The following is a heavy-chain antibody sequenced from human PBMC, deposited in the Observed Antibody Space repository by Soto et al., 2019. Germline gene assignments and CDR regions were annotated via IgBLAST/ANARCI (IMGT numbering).Heavy chain of an antibody. J-gene: IGHJ5*02. CDR2: INHSGST. CDR1: GGSFSGYY. Sequence: QVQLQQWGAGLLKPSEPLSLTCAVYGGSFSGYYWSWIRQPPGKGLEWIGEINHSGSTNYNPPLKSRVTISVDTSKNQFSLKLSSVTAADTAVYYCARARSVPLSLGWFDPWGQGTLVTVSS. CDR3: ARARSVPLSLGWFDP. V-gene: IGHV4-34*01.